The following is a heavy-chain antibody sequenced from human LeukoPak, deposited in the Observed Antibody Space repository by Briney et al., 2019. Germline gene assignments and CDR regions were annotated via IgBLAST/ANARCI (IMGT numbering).Heavy chain of an antibody. CDR3: RAVAGPDDF. D-gene: IGHD6-19*01. J-gene: IGHJ4*02. CDR1: GLTFSRYW. CDR2: ISNDGSST. V-gene: IGHV3-74*01. Sequence: GGSLRLSCAASGLTFSRYWMHWVRQAPGKGLVWVSRISNDGSSTTYADSVKGRFTISRDTAKNTLFLQMNSLRDEDTAVYYCRAVAGPDDFWGQGTLVSVSS.